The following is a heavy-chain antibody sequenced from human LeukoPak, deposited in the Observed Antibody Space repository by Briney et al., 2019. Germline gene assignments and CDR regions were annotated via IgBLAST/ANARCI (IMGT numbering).Heavy chain of an antibody. CDR1: GYTFTSYG. CDR2: ISAYNGNT. CDR3: ARDLRWQQLVEGAFDI. D-gene: IGHD6-13*01. Sequence: ASVKVSCKASGYTFTSYGISWVRQAPGQRLEWMGWISAYNGNTNYAQKLQGRVTMTTDTSTSTAYMELRSLRSDDTAVYYCARDLRWQQLVEGAFDIWGQGTMVTVSS. V-gene: IGHV1-18*01. J-gene: IGHJ3*02.